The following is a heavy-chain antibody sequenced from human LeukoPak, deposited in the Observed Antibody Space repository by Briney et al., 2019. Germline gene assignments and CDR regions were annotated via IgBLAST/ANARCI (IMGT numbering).Heavy chain of an antibody. CDR2: MNPNSGNT. D-gene: IGHD3-16*02. CDR3: ARGSRYDYVWGSYRIGTFDI. V-gene: IGHV1-8*03. CDR1: GYTFTSYD. J-gene: IGHJ3*02. Sequence: ASVKVSCKASGYTFTSYDINWVRQATGQGLEWMGWMNPNSGNTGYAQKFQGRVTITRNTSISAAYMELSSLRSEDTAVYYCARGSRYDYVWGSYRIGTFDIWGQGTMVTVSS.